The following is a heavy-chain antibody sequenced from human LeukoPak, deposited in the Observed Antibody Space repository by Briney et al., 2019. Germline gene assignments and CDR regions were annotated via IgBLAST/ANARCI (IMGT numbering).Heavy chain of an antibody. V-gene: IGHV3-23*01. CDR1: GFTFSAYA. J-gene: IGHJ3*02. Sequence: GGSLRLSCEASGFTFSAYAMTWVRQAPGKGLEWVSSIGSDNKPHYSESVKGRFAISRDNSKSMLFLQLNSLRAEDTALYYCARDRYCSGGNCYGDAFDIWGQGTMVTVSS. D-gene: IGHD2-15*01. CDR3: ARDRYCSGGNCYGDAFDI. CDR2: IGSDNKP.